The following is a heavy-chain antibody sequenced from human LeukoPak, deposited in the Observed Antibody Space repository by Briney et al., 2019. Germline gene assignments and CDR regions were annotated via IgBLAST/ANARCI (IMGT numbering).Heavy chain of an antibody. V-gene: IGHV3-23*01. D-gene: IGHD3-16*01. Sequence: GASLRLSCAASGFTFSSYAMSWVRQAPGKGLEWVSAISGSGGSTYYADSVEGRFTISRDNSKNTLYLQMNSLRAEDTAVYYCAKVSVWYTKGSYGYWGQGTLVTVSS. CDR1: GFTFSSYA. J-gene: IGHJ4*02. CDR2: ISGSGGST. CDR3: AKVSVWYTKGSYGY.